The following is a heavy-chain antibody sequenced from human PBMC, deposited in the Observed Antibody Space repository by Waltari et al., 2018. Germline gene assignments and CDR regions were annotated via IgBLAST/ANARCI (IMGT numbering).Heavy chain of an antibody. CDR1: GLTFSSDA. CDR2: INPNGDTL. V-gene: IGHV3-48*03. J-gene: IGHJ5*02. CDR3: AGWVTYTSDWHGSLAP. Sequence: EVELVESGGGLVQPGGSLRLSCAAPGLTFSSDAMNWVRQAPGKGLEWISYINPNGDTLYYADSVRGRFTISRDNAKKSLFLQMNSLRAEDTAIYYCAGWVTYTSDWHGSLAPWGQGTLVTVPS. D-gene: IGHD6-19*01.